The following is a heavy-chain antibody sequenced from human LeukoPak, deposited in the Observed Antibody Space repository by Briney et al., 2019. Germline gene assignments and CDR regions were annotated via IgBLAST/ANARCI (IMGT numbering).Heavy chain of an antibody. V-gene: IGHV1-3*01. CDR1: GYTFTSYA. CDR3: ARGVVVVPAVNDY. Sequence: ASVKVSCKASGYTFTSYAMHWVRQAPGQRLEWMGWINAGNGNTKYSQKFQGRVTITRDTSASTAYMELSSLRSEDTAVYYCARGVVVVPAVNDYWGQGTLVTVSS. D-gene: IGHD2-2*01. CDR2: INAGNGNT. J-gene: IGHJ4*02.